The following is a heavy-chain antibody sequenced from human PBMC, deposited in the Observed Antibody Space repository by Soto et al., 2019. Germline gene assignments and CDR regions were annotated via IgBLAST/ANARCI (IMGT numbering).Heavy chain of an antibody. CDR1: GGSISSYY. J-gene: IGHJ4*02. Sequence: SETLSLTCTVSGGSISSYYWSWIRQPPGKGLEWIGYIYYSGSTNYNPSLKSRVTISVDTSKNQFSLKLSSVTAADTAVYYCARHGGWYYYDSSGYYYDYWAQGTLVTVSS. CDR2: IYYSGST. CDR3: ARHGGWYYYDSSGYYYDY. V-gene: IGHV4-59*08. D-gene: IGHD3-22*01.